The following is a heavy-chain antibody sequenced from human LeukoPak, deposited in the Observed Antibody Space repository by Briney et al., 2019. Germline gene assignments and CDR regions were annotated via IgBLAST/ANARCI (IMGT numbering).Heavy chain of an antibody. CDR2: IIPIFGTA. CDR1: GGTFSSYA. CDR3: ARGKLKSSNYYGSGSYYRNYYYYGMDV. J-gene: IGHJ6*02. Sequence: SVKVSCKASGGTFSSYAISWVRQAPGQGLEWMGGIIPIFGTANYAQKFQGRVTITADESTSTAYMELSSLRSEDTAVYYCARGKLKSSNYYGSGSYYRNYYYYGMDVWGQGTTVTVSS. D-gene: IGHD3-10*01. V-gene: IGHV1-69*13.